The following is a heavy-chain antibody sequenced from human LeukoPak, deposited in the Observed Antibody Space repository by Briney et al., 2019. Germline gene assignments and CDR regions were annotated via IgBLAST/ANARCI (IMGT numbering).Heavy chain of an antibody. CDR3: ARGRTRNYYGSGSYYTFDY. V-gene: IGHV1-69*13. CDR1: GGTFSSYA. D-gene: IGHD3-10*01. Sequence: GASVKVSCKASGGTFSSYAISWVRQAPGQGLEWMGVIIPIFGTANYAQKFQGRVTITADESTSTAYMELSSVRSEDTAVCYCARGRTRNYYGSGSYYTFDYWGQGTLVTVSS. J-gene: IGHJ4*02. CDR2: IIPIFGTA.